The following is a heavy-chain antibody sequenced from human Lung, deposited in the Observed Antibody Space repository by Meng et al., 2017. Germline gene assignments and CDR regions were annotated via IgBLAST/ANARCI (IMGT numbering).Heavy chain of an antibody. J-gene: IGHJ5*02. CDR3: ARDPRVLLWFGESGWFDP. CDR1: GFTFSSYS. Sequence: EVQLVESGGGLVKPGWSLRLSCAASGFTFSSYSMNWVRQAPGKGLEWVSSISSSSSYIYYADSVKGRFTISRDNAKNSLYLQMNSLRAEDTAVYYCARDPRVLLWFGESGWFDPWGQGTLVTVSS. D-gene: IGHD3-10*01. CDR2: ISSSSSYI. V-gene: IGHV3-21*01.